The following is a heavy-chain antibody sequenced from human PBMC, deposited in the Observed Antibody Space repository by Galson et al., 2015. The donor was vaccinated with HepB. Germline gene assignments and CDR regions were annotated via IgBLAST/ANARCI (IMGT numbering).Heavy chain of an antibody. Sequence: SLRLSCAASGFTFSSYAMHWVRQAPGKGLEWVALIWHDESIKYYAESVKGRFAVSRDNSKNTLYLQMNSLRAEDTAVYFCAKDMEDWMELSAPFDDWGQGTPVIVSS. CDR1: GFTFSSYA. V-gene: IGHV3-33*06. D-gene: IGHD1-1*01. J-gene: IGHJ1*01. CDR2: IWHDESIK. CDR3: AKDMEDWMELSAPFDD.